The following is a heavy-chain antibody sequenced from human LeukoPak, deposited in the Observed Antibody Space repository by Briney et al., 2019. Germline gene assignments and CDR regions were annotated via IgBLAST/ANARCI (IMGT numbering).Heavy chain of an antibody. V-gene: IGHV3-21*01. CDR3: AKEAGQDFGALDAFDV. D-gene: IGHD4-17*01. Sequence: PGGSLRLSCVASGFTFSIYSMNWVRQAPGKGLEWVSSIGGSSSSLYYAESVKGRFTISRDDARNSLYLQMNSLRAEDTAVYYCAKEAGQDFGALDAFDVWGQGTMVTVSS. CDR1: GFTFSIYS. J-gene: IGHJ3*01. CDR2: IGGSSSSL.